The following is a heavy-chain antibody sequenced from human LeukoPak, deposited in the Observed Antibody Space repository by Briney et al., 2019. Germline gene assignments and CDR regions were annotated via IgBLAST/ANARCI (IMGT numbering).Heavy chain of an antibody. V-gene: IGHV3-30*03. CDR2: IAYDGNKK. CDR1: GFTFSGYG. CDR3: TRYDSSRFDP. Sequence: PGGSLRLSCAGSGFTFSGYGMHWVRQAPGKGLEWVAGIAYDGNKKHYADSVKGRFTISRDNSRNTMDLQMNSLGGEDTAVYHCTRYDSSRFDPWGQGTVVTVSS. J-gene: IGHJ5*02. D-gene: IGHD5-12*01.